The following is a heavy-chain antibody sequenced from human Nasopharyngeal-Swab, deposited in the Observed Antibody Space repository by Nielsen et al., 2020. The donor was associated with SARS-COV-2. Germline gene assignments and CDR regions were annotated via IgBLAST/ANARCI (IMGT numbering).Heavy chain of an antibody. CDR2: LYWDDDN. CDR1: GFSLSTSKVG. V-gene: IGHV2-5*02. J-gene: IGHJ4*02. D-gene: IGHD6-19*01. Sequence: SGPTLVKPSHTLTLTCTFSGFSLSTSKVGVSWVRQLPGKALEWLALLYWDDDNRYNPSLKSRITITKDTSKNHVVLTMTNMDPVDTATYFCVHSTGWRLDYWGQGTLVTVSS. CDR3: VHSTGWRLDY.